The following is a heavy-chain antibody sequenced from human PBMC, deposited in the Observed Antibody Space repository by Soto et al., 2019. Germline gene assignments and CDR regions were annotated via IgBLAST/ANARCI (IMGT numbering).Heavy chain of an antibody. CDR3: AKGQVTTSNLDY. J-gene: IGHJ4*02. Sequence: EVQLLESGGGLVQPGGSLRLSCAASGFTLSNYAMYWVRQAPGKGLEWVSAITSSGGTTYYADSVKGRFTISRETSENTLYLQMNSLTAEDTAVYYCAKGQVTTSNLDYWGQGTLVAVSS. CDR2: ITSSGGTT. V-gene: IGHV3-23*01. D-gene: IGHD1-1*01. CDR1: GFTLSNYA.